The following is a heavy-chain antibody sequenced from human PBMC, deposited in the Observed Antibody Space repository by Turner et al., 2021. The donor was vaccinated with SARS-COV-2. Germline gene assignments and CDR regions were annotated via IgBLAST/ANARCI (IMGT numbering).Heavy chain of an antibody. CDR2: FDPEDGET. J-gene: IGHJ5*02. CDR1: GSTLIELS. Sequence: QVQLVQSGAEVKKPGASVNVSCKVSGSTLIELSMHWVRQAPGKGLEWMGGFDPEDGETIYAQKFQGRVTMTEDTSTDTAYMELSSLRSEDTAVYYCATAPPYCTNGVCPNWFDPWGQGTLVTVSS. D-gene: IGHD2-8*01. V-gene: IGHV1-24*01. CDR3: ATAPPYCTNGVCPNWFDP.